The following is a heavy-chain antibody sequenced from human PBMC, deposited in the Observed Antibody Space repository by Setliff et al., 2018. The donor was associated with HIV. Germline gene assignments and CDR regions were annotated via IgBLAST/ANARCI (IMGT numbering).Heavy chain of an antibody. CDR2: ISGSGGTK. D-gene: IGHD3-10*01. CDR1: EFTFSSYA. CDR3: AKDSRRGDAYNVGVCDF. V-gene: IGHV3-23*01. J-gene: IGHJ3*01. Sequence: GGSLRLSCVASEFTFSSYAMNWVRQAPGKGLEWVSTISGSGGTKYYADSVKGRFTISRDKSKNTLYLRMDSLRAEDTAIYYCAKDSRRGDAYNVGVCDFWGQGTMVTVS.